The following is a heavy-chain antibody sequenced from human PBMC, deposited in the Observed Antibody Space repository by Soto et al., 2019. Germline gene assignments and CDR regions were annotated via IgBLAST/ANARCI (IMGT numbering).Heavy chain of an antibody. CDR1: GFTFSSYG. CDR2: ISGSGGST. CDR3: AKDTYKDPTARPPGRFDP. V-gene: IGHV3-23*01. D-gene: IGHD1-20*01. Sequence: EVQLLESGGGLVQPGGSLRLSCAASGFTFSSYGMSWVRQAPGKGLEWVSAISGSGGSTYYADSVKGRFTISRDNSKNTLYLQMNSLRAEDTAVYYCAKDTYKDPTARPPGRFDPWGQGTLVTVSS. J-gene: IGHJ5*02.